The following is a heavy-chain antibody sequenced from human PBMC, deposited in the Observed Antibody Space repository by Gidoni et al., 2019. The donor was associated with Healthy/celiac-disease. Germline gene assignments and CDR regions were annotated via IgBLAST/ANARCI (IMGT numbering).Heavy chain of an antibody. CDR2: INPSGGST. V-gene: IGHV1-46*01. Sequence: TLTRYYRHWVRQAPGQGLEWMGIINPSGGSTSYAQKFQGRVTMTRDTSTSTVYMELSSLRSEDTAVYYCATGYCSGGSCYEVFDYWGQGTLVTVSS. J-gene: IGHJ4*02. D-gene: IGHD2-15*01. CDR3: ATGYCSGGSCYEVFDY. CDR1: TLTRYY.